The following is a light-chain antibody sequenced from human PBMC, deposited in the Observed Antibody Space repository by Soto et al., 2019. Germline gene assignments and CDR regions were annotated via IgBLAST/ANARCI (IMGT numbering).Light chain of an antibody. V-gene: IGKV1-5*01. J-gene: IGKJ1*01. CDR3: QQYNSYSEA. Sequence: DIQMTHSPSTLSASVGDRVIITCRASQSISSWLAWYQQKPGKAPNLLIYAASTLESGVPSRFSGSGSVTEFTLTIDSLQPDDFATYYCQQYNSYSEAFGQGTKVDIK. CDR2: AAS. CDR1: QSISSW.